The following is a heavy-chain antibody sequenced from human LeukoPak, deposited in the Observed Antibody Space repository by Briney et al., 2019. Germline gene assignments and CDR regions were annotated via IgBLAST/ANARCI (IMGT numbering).Heavy chain of an antibody. CDR1: RFTFSNYW. CDR3: ARDRCSSTSCFIDY. V-gene: IGHV3-7*04. J-gene: IGHJ4*02. Sequence: PGGSLRLSCAVSRFTFSNYWMSWVRQAPGKGLEWVASIKQDGSEKYYVDSVKGRFTISRDNAKNSLYLQMNSLRAEDRAVYYCARDRCSSTSCFIDYWGQGTLVTVSS. D-gene: IGHD2-2*01. CDR2: IKQDGSEK.